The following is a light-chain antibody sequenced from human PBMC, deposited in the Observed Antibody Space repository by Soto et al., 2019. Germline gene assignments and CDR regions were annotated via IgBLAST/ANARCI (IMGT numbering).Light chain of an antibody. V-gene: IGKV3-20*01. CDR3: QHYGSSPPYT. CDR2: GST. CDR1: QSVSNNY. J-gene: IGKJ2*01. Sequence: EVVLTQSPGTLSLSPGERATLSCSASQSVSNNYLAWYQQKRGQYPKLLIFGSTDRATVIPDRFSGSGSVTDFPLTISRLEPDDCAVDYCQHYGSSPPYTFGQGPKLEIK.